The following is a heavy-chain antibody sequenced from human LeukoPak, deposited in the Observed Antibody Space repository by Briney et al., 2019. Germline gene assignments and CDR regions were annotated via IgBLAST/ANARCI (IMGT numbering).Heavy chain of an antibody. J-gene: IGHJ4*02. CDR1: GGSFSGYY. Sequence: PSETLSLTCAVYGGSFSGYYWSWIRQPPGKGLEWIGEINHSGSTNYNPSLKSRVTISVDTSKNQFSLKLSSVTAADTAVYYCARRRHDYCSSTSCYVDYWGQGTLVTVSS. CDR2: INHSGST. D-gene: IGHD2-2*01. V-gene: IGHV4-34*01. CDR3: ARRRHDYCSSTSCYVDY.